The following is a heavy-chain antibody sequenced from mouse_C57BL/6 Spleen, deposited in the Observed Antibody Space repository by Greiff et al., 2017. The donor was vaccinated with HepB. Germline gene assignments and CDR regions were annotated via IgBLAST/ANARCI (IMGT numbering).Heavy chain of an antibody. CDR1: GYTFTGYW. CDR2: ILPGSGST. D-gene: IGHD1-1*01. CDR3: ARGWYYGSSYVGRAMDY. V-gene: IGHV1-9*01. J-gene: IGHJ4*01. Sequence: VQLQQSGAELMKPGASVKLSCKATGYTFTGYWIEWVKQRPGHGLEWIGEILPGSGSTNYNEKFKGKATFTADTSSNTAYMPLSSLTTEDSAIYYCARGWYYGSSYVGRAMDYWGQGTSVTVSS.